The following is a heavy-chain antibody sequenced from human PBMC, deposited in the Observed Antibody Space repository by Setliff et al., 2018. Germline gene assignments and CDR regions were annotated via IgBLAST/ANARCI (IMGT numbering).Heavy chain of an antibody. CDR1: GYTFTNYG. Sequence: GASVKVSCKASGYTFTNYGITWVRQAPGQGLEWMGWISPYNGNTKYAQKFQGRVNMTRDTSTSTIYLELNSLTSDDTAVYYCARGGVAAAGRKGVFEYWGQGTLVTVSS. J-gene: IGHJ4*02. D-gene: IGHD6-13*01. CDR2: ISPYNGNT. V-gene: IGHV1-18*01. CDR3: ARGGVAAAGRKGVFEY.